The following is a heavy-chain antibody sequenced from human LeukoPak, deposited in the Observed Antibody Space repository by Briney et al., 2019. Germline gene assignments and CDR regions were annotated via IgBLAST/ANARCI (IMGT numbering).Heavy chain of an antibody. CDR1: GGSISSYY. D-gene: IGHD2-2*01. J-gene: IGHJ4*02. CDR2: IYYSGST. Sequence: PSETLSLTCTVSGGSISSYYWSWIRQPPGKGLEWIGYIYYSGSTNYNPSLKSRLTISVDTSKNQLSLKLTSVTAADTAVYYCATSSRYQLPYYFEHWGQGTLVTVSS. CDR3: ATSSRYQLPYYFEH. V-gene: IGHV4-59*08.